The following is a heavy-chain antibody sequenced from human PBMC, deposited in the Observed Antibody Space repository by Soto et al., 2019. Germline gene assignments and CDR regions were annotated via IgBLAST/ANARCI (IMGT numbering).Heavy chain of an antibody. J-gene: IGHJ4*02. CDR2: MSRSSRYI. CDR1: GFTFNSYS. D-gene: IGHD2-15*01. Sequence: GSLRLSCAASGFTFNSYSMNWVRQAPGKGLEWVSSMSRSSRYIYYADSVKGRFTISRDNARNSVYLQMNSLRAEDTAVYYCARDGGVAATLANYFDYWGQGTLVTVSS. CDR3: ARDGGVAATLANYFDY. V-gene: IGHV3-21*01.